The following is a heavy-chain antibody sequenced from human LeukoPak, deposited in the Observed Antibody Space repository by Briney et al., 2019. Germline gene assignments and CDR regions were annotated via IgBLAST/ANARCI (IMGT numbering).Heavy chain of an antibody. D-gene: IGHD3-3*01. CDR2: INSDGSST. CDR1: GFTFSSYW. J-gene: IGHJ6*03. CDR3: ARESTIFGVALYYMDV. V-gene: IGHV3-74*01. Sequence: PGGSLRLSCVGSGFTFSSYWMHWVRQAPGKGLVWVSRINSDGSSTSYADSVKGRFTISRDNAKNTLYLQMNSLRAEDTAVYYCARESTIFGVALYYMDVWGKGATVTVSS.